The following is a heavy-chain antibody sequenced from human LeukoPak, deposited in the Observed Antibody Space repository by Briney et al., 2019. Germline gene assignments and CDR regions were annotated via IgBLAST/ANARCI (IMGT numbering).Heavy chain of an antibody. CDR1: GFTFNNYA. CDR2: ISGSGGST. CDR3: AKAAWNNWFDP. D-gene: IGHD1-1*01. Sequence: GGSLRLSCVASGFTFNNYAMSWVRQAPGKGLEWVSAISGSGGSTYYADSVKGRFTVSRDNSKDTLYLQMNSLRAEDTAVYYCAKAAWNNWFDPWGQGTLVTVSS. V-gene: IGHV3-23*01. J-gene: IGHJ5*02.